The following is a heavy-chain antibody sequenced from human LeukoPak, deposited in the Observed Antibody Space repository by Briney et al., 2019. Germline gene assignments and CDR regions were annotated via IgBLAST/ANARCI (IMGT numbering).Heavy chain of an antibody. D-gene: IGHD6-13*01. CDR3: ARGAAGFDY. CDR2: ISGSGGST. J-gene: IGHJ4*02. V-gene: IGHV3-23*01. Sequence: PGGSLRLSCAASGFTFSSYAMSWVRQAPGKGLEWVSAISGSGGSTYYADSVKGRFTISRENAKNSVYLEMNSLEAGDTAVYYCARGAAGFDYWGQGTLVSVSS. CDR1: GFTFSSYA.